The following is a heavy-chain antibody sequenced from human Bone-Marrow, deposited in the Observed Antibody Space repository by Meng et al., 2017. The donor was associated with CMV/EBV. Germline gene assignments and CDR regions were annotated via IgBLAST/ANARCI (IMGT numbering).Heavy chain of an antibody. CDR2: ISYDGSNK. D-gene: IGHD2/OR15-2a*01. CDR3: ARDKKHGHPGSQYYYYYGMDV. J-gene: IGHJ6*02. Sequence: GESLKISCAASGFPFSSYAMHWVRQAPGKGLEWVAVISYDGSNKYYADSVKGRFTISRDNSKNTLYLQMNSLRAEDTAVYYCARDKKHGHPGSQYYYYYGMDVWGQGTTVTVSS. V-gene: IGHV3-30*04. CDR1: GFPFSSYA.